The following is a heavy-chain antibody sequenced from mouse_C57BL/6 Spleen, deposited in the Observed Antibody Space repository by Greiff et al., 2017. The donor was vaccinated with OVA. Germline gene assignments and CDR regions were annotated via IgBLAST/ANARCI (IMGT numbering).Heavy chain of an antibody. CDR2: IDPETGGT. CDR1: GYTFTDYE. CDR3: TRYYDYEGYYFDY. Sequence: QVQLQQSGAELVRPGASVTLSCKASGYTFTDYEMHWVKQTPVHGLEWIGAIDPETGGTAYNQKFKGKAILTADKSSSTAYMELRSLTSEDSADYYCTRYYDYEGYYFDYWGQGTTLTVSS. V-gene: IGHV1-15*01. D-gene: IGHD2-4*01. J-gene: IGHJ2*01.